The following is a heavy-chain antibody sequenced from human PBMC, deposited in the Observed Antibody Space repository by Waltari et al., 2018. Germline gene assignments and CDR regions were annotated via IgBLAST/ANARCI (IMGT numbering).Heavy chain of an antibody. D-gene: IGHD4-17*01. CDR2: ISAYNGST. Sequence: QVQLVQSGAEVKKPGASVKVSCKASGYTFTSYGISWVRRAPGQGLEWMGWISAYNGSTSYAQKFQGRVTMTRDTSTSTVYMELSSLRSEDTAVYYCARGTPTVRRGLGMDVWGQGTTVTVSS. CDR1: GYTFTSYG. J-gene: IGHJ6*02. CDR3: ARGTPTVRRGLGMDV. V-gene: IGHV1-18*01.